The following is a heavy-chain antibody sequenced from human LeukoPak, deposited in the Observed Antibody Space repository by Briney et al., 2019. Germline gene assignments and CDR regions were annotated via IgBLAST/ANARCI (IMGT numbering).Heavy chain of an antibody. CDR1: GYTFTGYY. J-gene: IGHJ4*02. V-gene: IGHV1-2*02. Sequence: ASVKVSCKASGYTFTGYYMHWVRQAPGQGLEWMGWINPNSGGTNYAQKFQGRVTMTRDTSISTVYMELSGLRSDDTAVYYCARDRWGDSSGYLFDYWGQGTLVTVSS. D-gene: IGHD3-22*01. CDR3: ARDRWGDSSGYLFDY. CDR2: INPNSGGT.